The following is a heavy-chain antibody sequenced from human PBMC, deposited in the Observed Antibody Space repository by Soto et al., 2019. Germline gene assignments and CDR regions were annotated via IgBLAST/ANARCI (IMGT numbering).Heavy chain of an antibody. CDR1: GYSFTSYW. V-gene: IGHV5-51*01. D-gene: IGHD6-19*01. J-gene: IGHJ6*02. CDR3: ARRRLGTVAVGGNKYAYYGMDV. CDR2: IYPGDSDT. Sequence: EVQLVQSGAEVKKPGESLKISCKGSGYSFTSYWIGWVRQTPGKGLEWMGIIYPGDSDTRYSPSFQGQVTFSADKSISTAYLQWSSLKASDTAIFYCARRRLGTVAVGGNKYAYYGMDVWGQGTTVTVSS.